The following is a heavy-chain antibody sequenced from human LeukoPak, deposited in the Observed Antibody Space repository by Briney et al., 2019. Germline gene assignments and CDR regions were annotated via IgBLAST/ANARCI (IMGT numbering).Heavy chain of an antibody. D-gene: IGHD3-10*01. V-gene: IGHV3-11*06. CDR3: ARYGSGSNYRDPFDS. CDR1: GFTFSDYY. Sequence: GGSLRLSCAASGFTFSDYYMSWIRQAPGKGLEWISCIYRDSSVIHYSDSVRGRFTVSRDNAKNSVSIQMNSLRAEDTAVYFCARYGSGSNYRDPFDSWGQGTLVTVSS. J-gene: IGHJ4*02. CDR2: IYRDSSVI.